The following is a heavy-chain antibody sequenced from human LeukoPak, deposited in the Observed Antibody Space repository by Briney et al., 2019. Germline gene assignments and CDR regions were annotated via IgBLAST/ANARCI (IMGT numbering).Heavy chain of an antibody. J-gene: IGHJ4*02. Sequence: PSETLSLTCTVSGGSISSSSYYWGWIRQPPGKGLEWIGSIYYSGSTYYNPSLKSRVTISVDTSKNQFSLKLSSVTAADTAVYYCARHPGYREFDYWGQGTLVTVSS. CDR3: ARHPGYREFDY. CDR2: IYYSGST. D-gene: IGHD1-1*01. CDR1: GGSISSSSYY. V-gene: IGHV4-39*01.